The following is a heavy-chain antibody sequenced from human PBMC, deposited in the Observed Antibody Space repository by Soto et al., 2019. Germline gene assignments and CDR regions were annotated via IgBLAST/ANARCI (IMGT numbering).Heavy chain of an antibody. V-gene: IGHV3-53*01. CDR3: HGYGY. CDR1: GFTVSSTNY. CDR2: IYSGGTK. D-gene: IGHD5-12*01. J-gene: IGHJ4*02. Sequence: EVQVVESGGGLIEPGGSLRLSCVVSGFTVSSTNYMSWVRQAPGKGLEWVSVIYSGGTKFYADSVKGRFTISRDNSKNTLYLQMNSLRAEETAVYYCHGYGYWGQGTLVTVSS.